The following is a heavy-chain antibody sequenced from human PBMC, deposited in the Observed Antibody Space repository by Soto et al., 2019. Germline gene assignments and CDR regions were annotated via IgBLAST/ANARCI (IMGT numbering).Heavy chain of an antibody. CDR1: GFTFSGYG. Sequence: QVQLVESGGGVVQPGRSLRLSCAASGFTFSGYGMHWVRQAPGKGLEWVAVIYYDGSNKYYTDSVKGRFTISRDNSKNTLYLHLNSLRAEDTAVYYCSRDVGSGATTPPGWFDPWGQGTLVTVSS. CDR2: IYYDGSNK. D-gene: IGHD2-15*01. V-gene: IGHV3-33*01. J-gene: IGHJ5*02. CDR3: SRDVGSGATTPPGWFDP.